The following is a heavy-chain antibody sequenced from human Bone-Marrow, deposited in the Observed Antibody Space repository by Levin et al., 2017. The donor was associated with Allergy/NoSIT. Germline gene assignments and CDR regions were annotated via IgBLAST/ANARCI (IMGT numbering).Heavy chain of an antibody. V-gene: IGHV1-8*01. CDR1: GSTFSGSD. Sequence: ASVKVSCSTSGSTFSGSDINWVRQATGQGLQWMGWISRTSGNTGYAQKFQGRVTMTRDTSKSIFYMELSRLTSEDTAVYYCARARGATDFDTWGQGTLVTVSS. D-gene: IGHD1-26*01. CDR2: ISRTSGNT. CDR3: ARARGATDFDT. J-gene: IGHJ4*02.